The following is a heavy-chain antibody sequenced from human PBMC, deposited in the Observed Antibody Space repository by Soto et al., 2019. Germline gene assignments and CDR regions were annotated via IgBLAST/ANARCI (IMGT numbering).Heavy chain of an antibody. V-gene: IGHV3-23*01. CDR1: GFSFSDHA. CDR3: AKQNLYCSSTCCYDY. Sequence: PGGSLRLSCAASGFSFSDHAMTWVRQAPGKGLEWVSGVSGSGNSTDYAYSVKGQCTISIHNSNNTLYLQMNSLRAEDTAIYYCAKQNLYCSSTCCYDYWGQGTLVTVSS. CDR2: VSGSGNST. J-gene: IGHJ4*02. D-gene: IGHD2-2*01.